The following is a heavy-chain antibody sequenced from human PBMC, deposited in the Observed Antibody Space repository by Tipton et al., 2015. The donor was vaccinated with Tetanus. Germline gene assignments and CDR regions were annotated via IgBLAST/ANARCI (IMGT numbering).Heavy chain of an antibody. J-gene: IGHJ4*02. CDR3: ARRRTTTALANYFDS. Sequence: QSGPEVKKPGESLQISCKGSGYNFTVYYIGWVRQMPGKGLEWMGIVYPGVSTTKYSPSFQGQVTISADRSITTAYLRWSSLKASDTAIYYCARRRTTTALANYFDSWGQGTLVTVSS. V-gene: IGHV5-51*01. CDR1: GYNFTVYY. CDR2: VYPGVSTT. D-gene: IGHD1-1*01.